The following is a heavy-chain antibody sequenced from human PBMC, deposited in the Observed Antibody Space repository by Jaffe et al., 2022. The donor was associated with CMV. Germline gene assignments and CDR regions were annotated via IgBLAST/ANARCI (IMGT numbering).Heavy chain of an antibody. D-gene: IGHD5-12*01. J-gene: IGHJ4*01. CDR1: GFPFSKYE. Sequence: EVKLVESGGGLVQPGGSLRLSCAASGFPFSKYEMNWIRQTPGKGLQWVAYSSPTGGTIYYADSVKGRFSISRDNDKQSLSLQMNSLRPEDAGVYYCMGRGYDRSGYFDSWGQGIRVTVSS. V-gene: IGHV3-48*03. CDR2: SSPTGGTI. CDR3: MGRGYDRSGYFDS.